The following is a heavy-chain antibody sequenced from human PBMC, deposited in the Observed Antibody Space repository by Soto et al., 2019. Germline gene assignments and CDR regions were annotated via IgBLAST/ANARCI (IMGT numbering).Heavy chain of an antibody. Sequence: QVQLVQSGAEVKKPGASVKVSCKASGYTFTSYDINWVRQATGQGLEWMGWMNPNSGNTGYAQKFKGRVTMTRNTSICQAYMEMSSMSSEDTAVYYCARSGQVGNWFDPWGQGTLVTVSS. CDR1: GYTFTSYD. J-gene: IGHJ5*02. D-gene: IGHD3-3*01. CDR3: ARSGQVGNWFDP. V-gene: IGHV1-8*01. CDR2: MNPNSGNT.